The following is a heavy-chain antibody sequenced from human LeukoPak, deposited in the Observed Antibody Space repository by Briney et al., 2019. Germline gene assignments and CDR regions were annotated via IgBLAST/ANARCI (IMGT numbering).Heavy chain of an antibody. CDR1: GGSIRGYY. CDR3: ARAMVRGVIITSWFDP. CDR2: IYSSGST. V-gene: IGHV4-59*01. Sequence: SETLSLTCNVSGGSIRGYYWSWIRQPPGKGLEWIGYIYSSGSTNYNPSLKSRVTMSVDTSKNQFSLKVSSVTAADTAVYYCARAMVRGVIITSWFDPWGQGNPGHRLL. D-gene: IGHD3-10*01. J-gene: IGHJ5*02.